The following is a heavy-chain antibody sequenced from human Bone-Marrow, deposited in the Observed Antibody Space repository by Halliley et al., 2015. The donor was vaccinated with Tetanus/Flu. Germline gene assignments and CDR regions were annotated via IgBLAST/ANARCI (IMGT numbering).Heavy chain of an antibody. Sequence: ISYDGNNKYSADSVKGRFTISRDNSKNTLYLQMNSLRVDDTAMYYCARDYGSDRTGYYGLDVWGQGATVTVSS. CDR3: ARDYGSDRTGYYGLDV. V-gene: IGHV3-30*07. D-gene: IGHD3-10*01. CDR2: ISYDGNNK. J-gene: IGHJ6*02.